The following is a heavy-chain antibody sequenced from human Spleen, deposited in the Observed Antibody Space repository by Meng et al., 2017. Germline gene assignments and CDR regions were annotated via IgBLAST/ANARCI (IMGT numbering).Heavy chain of an antibody. V-gene: IGHV5-51*01. CDR1: GYSFTSYW. J-gene: IGHJ4*02. D-gene: IGHD1-14*01. CDR2: IYPGDSDT. CDR3: ARLKGWEGEPGG. Sequence: KVSCKGSGYSFTSYWIGLVRQMPGKGLEWMGIIYPGDSDTRYSPSSQGQVTISAEKSISTAYLQWSSLTSDDTAVYYCARLKGWEGEPGGWGQGTLVTVSS.